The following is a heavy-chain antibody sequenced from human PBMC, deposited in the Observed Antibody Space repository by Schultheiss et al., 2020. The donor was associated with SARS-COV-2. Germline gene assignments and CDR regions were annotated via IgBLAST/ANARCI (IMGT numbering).Heavy chain of an antibody. CDR3: AKGRYIAVAGSRFDP. V-gene: IGHV3-30*18. CDR1: GFTFSSYG. Sequence: GGSLRLSCAASGFTFSSYGMHWVRQAPGKGLEWVAVISYDGSNKYYADSVKGRFTISRDNSKNTLYLQMNSLRAEDTALYYCAKGRYIAVAGSRFDPWGQGTLVTVSS. J-gene: IGHJ5*02. D-gene: IGHD6-19*01. CDR2: ISYDGSNK.